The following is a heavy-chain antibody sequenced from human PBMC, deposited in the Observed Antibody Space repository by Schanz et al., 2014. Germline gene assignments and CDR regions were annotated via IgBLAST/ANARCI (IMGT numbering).Heavy chain of an antibody. Sequence: VQLEQSGADVKKPGSSVRVSCKASGGTFSRLTFSWVRQAPGQGLEWMGRVIPILGVTHYAQKLQGRVTMTTDTSTSTAYMELRSLRSDDTAVYYCARGGYSSGWYDRDIAHFDYWGQGTLVTVSS. CDR2: VIPILGVT. J-gene: IGHJ4*02. D-gene: IGHD6-19*01. V-gene: IGHV1-69*02. CDR1: GGTFSRLT. CDR3: ARGGYSSGWYDRDIAHFDY.